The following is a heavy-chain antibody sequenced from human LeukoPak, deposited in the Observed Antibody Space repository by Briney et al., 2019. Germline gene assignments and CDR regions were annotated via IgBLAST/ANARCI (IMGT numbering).Heavy chain of an antibody. CDR3: TLIQGWGSGSYYRDF. V-gene: IGHV3-15*01. D-gene: IGHD3-10*01. CDR1: GLSISNDW. CDR2: VKSKSAGETT. Sequence: GGSLRLSCAASGLSISNDWMSWVRQAPGKGLEWVARVKSKSAGETTDYAASVKGGFTISRDDSKNTLYLQMNSLKTEDTAVYYCTLIQGWGSGSYYRDFWGQGTLVTVSS. J-gene: IGHJ4*02.